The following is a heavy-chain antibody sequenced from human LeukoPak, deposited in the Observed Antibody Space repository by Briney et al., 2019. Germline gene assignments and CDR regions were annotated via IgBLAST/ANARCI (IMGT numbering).Heavy chain of an antibody. J-gene: IGHJ3*01. CDR2: IYHTGST. D-gene: IGHD6-13*01. CDR1: GGSVSSGSYF. CDR3: ARDRTNSRYRPSAFDV. Sequence: SETLSLTCTVSGGSVSSGSYFWSWIRQPPGRGLEWIGYIYHTGSTNYNPSLKSRGSISVDTSKNQFSLNLSSVTAADTAVYYCARDRTNSRYRPSAFDVWGQGTMVTVSS. V-gene: IGHV4-61*01.